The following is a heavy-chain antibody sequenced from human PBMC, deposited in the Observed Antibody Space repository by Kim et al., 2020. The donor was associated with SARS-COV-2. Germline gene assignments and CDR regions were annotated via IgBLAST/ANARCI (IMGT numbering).Heavy chain of an antibody. D-gene: IGHD3-10*01. Sequence: SETLSLTCTVSGGSISSYYWSWIRQPPGKGLEWIGYIYYSGSTNYNPSLKSRVTISVDTSKNQFSLKLSSVTAADTAVYYCARHGGAKQADYWGQGTLVTVSS. V-gene: IGHV4-59*08. J-gene: IGHJ4*02. CDR2: IYYSGST. CDR1: GGSISSYY. CDR3: ARHGGAKQADY.